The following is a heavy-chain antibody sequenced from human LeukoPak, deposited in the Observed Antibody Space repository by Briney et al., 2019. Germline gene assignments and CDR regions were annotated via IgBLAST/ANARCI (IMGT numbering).Heavy chain of an antibody. V-gene: IGHV1-69*13. CDR3: ASPAGTTLDYFDY. D-gene: IGHD1-7*01. J-gene: IGHJ4*02. Sequence: SVKVSCKASGGTFSSYAISWVRQALGQGLEWMGGIIPIFGTANYAQKFQGRVTITADESTSTAYMELGSLRSEDTAVYYCASPAGTTLDYFDYWGQGTLVTVSS. CDR1: GGTFSSYA. CDR2: IIPIFGTA.